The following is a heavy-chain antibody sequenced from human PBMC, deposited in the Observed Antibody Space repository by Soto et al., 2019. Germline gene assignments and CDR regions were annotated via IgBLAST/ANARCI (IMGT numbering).Heavy chain of an antibody. CDR2: INPNSGGT. CDR3: ARELVHIERPTTAIDI. CDR1: GYTLTGYY. D-gene: IGHD1-1*01. J-gene: IGHJ6*04. V-gene: IGHV1-2*04. Sequence: ASVKVSCKASGYTLTGYYMHWVRQAPGQGLEWMGWINPNSGGTNYAQKFQGWVTMTRDTSISTAYMELSRLRSDDTAVYYCARELVHIERPTTAIDIWCKATMVPVSA.